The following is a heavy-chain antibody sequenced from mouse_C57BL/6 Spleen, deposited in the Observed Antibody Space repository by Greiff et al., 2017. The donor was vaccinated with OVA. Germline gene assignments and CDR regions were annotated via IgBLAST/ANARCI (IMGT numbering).Heavy chain of an antibody. D-gene: IGHD1-1*01. V-gene: IGHV1-72*01. Sequence: QVHVKQPGAELVKPGASVKLSCKASGYTFTSYWMHWVKQRPGRGLEWIGRIDPNSGGTKYNEKFKSKATLTVDKPSSTAYMQLSSLTSEDSAVYYCARGSFITTVVGGYWGQGTTLTVSS. CDR2: IDPNSGGT. CDR3: ARGSFITTVVGGY. CDR1: GYTFTSYW. J-gene: IGHJ2*01.